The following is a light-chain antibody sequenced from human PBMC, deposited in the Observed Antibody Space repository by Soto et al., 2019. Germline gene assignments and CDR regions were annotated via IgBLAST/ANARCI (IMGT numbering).Light chain of an antibody. V-gene: IGKV1-5*03. CDR2: KAS. Sequence: DIQMTQSPSTLSGSVGDRVTITCRASQTISSWLAWYQQKPGRAPKLLIYKASVLETVAPSRFSGTGSGTEFTLTISSLQPDDFATYYCQQYNSYSPWTFGQGTKVDIK. CDR1: QTISSW. J-gene: IGKJ1*01. CDR3: QQYNSYSPWT.